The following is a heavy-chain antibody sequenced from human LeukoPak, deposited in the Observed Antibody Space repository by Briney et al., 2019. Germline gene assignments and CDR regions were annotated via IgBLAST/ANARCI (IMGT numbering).Heavy chain of an antibody. CDR2: INAGNGNT. CDR1: GYTFTSYA. V-gene: IGHV1-3*01. D-gene: IGHD3-10*01. J-gene: IGHJ4*02. CDR3: ARGYNSGSLEEGTIDY. Sequence: GASVKVSCKASGYTFTSYAMHWVRQAPGQRLEWMGWINAGNGNTKYSQKFQGRVTITRDTSASTAYMELSSLRSEDTAVYYCARGYNSGSLEEGTIDYWGQGTLVTVSS.